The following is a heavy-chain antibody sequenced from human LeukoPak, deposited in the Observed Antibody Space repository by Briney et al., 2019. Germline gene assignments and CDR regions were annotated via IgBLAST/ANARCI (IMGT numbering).Heavy chain of an antibody. CDR1: GFTFSNYG. CDR3: ARDLGRDGYNFYFDY. D-gene: IGHD5-24*01. CDR2: ITGSGGGT. J-gene: IGHJ4*02. Sequence: GGSLRLSCAASGFTFSNYGMSWVRQAPGKGLEWVSAITGSGGGTYYADSVRGRFTISRDNSKNTLYLQMNSLRAEDTAVYYCARDLGRDGYNFYFDYWGQGTLVTVSS. V-gene: IGHV3-23*01.